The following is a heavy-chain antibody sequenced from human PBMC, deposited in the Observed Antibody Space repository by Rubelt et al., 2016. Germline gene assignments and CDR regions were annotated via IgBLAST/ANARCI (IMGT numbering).Heavy chain of an antibody. CDR3: ARVYYDSTGYYGS. CDR2: INGDGSST. Sequence: GGGLVQPGGSLRLSCAASGFTFSSYWMHWVRQAPGKGLVWVSRINGDGSSTNYADSVKGRFTISRDNAKKTLYLQMNSLRAEETAVYYCARVYYDSTGYYGSWGQGTLVTVSS. V-gene: IGHV3-74*01. D-gene: IGHD3-22*01. J-gene: IGHJ5*02. CDR1: GFTFSSYW.